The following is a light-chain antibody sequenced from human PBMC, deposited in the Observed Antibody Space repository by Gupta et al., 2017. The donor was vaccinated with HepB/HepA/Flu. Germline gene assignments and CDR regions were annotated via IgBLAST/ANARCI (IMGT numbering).Light chain of an antibody. V-gene: IGLV2-14*01. J-gene: IGLJ1*01. CDR3: SSYTSSTTYV. CDR2: DVN. Sequence: QSALTQPASVSGSPGQSITVSCTGTSSDVGGYDYVSWYQQHPGNAPKLMIYDVNSRPSGVSNRFSGSKSGNTASLTISGLQAEDEGDYYCSSYTSSTTYVFRSGTKVTVL. CDR1: SSDVGGYDY.